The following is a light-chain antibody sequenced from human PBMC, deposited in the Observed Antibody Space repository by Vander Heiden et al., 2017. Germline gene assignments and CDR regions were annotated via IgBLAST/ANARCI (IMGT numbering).Light chain of an antibody. CDR1: QNISNY. CDR3: QQNYSTPIT. Sequence: DIEMTQSPSSLSASVGDRVTITCRASQNISNYLNWYQQKPGKAPKLLIYAASNLERGVPSRFSGSGSGTDFTFTISSLQPEDFATYYCQQNYSTPITFGQGTKVEIK. J-gene: IGKJ5*01. V-gene: IGKV1-33*01. CDR2: AAS.